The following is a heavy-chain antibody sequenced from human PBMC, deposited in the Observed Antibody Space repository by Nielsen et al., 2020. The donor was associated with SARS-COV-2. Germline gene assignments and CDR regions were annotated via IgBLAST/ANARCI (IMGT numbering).Heavy chain of an antibody. V-gene: IGHV3-21*01. J-gene: IGHJ4*02. CDR3: ASGPLAVAPDS. D-gene: IGHD6-19*01. CDR1: GFTFSSYG. Sequence: GESLKISCAASGFTFSSYGMNWVRQAPGKGLEWVSMISASSSDIYYVDSVKGRFTISRDNAKNSLYLEMNSLRPEDTAVYYCASGPLAVAPDSWGQGTLVTVSS. CDR2: ISASSSDI.